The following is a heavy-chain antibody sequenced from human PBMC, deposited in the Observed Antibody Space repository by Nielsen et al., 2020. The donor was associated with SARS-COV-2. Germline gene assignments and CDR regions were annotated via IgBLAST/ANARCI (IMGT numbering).Heavy chain of an antibody. CDR1: GGSIGTYH. V-gene: IGHV4-59*13. J-gene: IGHJ5*01. Sequence: ESLKISCTVSGGSIGTYHLNWIRQSPGKGLEWIGYIFETASANYNPSFESRVTMSVDTSKSQFSLRLTSVTAADTAVYYCAKIGQWGKNWFGSWGQGTLVTVSS. D-gene: IGHD3-16*01. CDR3: AKIGQWGKNWFGS. CDR2: IFETASA.